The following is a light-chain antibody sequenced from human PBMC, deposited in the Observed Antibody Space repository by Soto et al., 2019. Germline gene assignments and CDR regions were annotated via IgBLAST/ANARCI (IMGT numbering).Light chain of an antibody. Sequence: QSALAQPASVSGSPGQSITISCTGTSSDVGSYNLVSWYQQHPGKAPKLMIYEGSKRPSGVSNRFSGSKSGNTASLTISGLQAEDEADYYCSSYTSSAHYVFGTGTKVTVL. CDR2: EGS. CDR1: SSDVGSYNL. J-gene: IGLJ1*01. V-gene: IGLV2-14*02. CDR3: SSYTSSAHYV.